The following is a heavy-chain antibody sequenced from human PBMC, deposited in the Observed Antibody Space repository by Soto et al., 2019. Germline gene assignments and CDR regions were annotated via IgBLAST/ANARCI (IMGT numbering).Heavy chain of an antibody. Sequence: TLSLTCTVSGGSISSGGYYWSWIRQHPGKGLEWIGYIYYSGSTYYNPSLKSRVTISVDTSKNQFSLKLSSVTAADTAVYYCARDASLGELSFYGMDVWGQGTTVTVSS. V-gene: IGHV4-31*03. CDR2: IYYSGST. J-gene: IGHJ6*02. CDR1: GGSISSGGYY. D-gene: IGHD3-16*02. CDR3: ARDASLGELSFYGMDV.